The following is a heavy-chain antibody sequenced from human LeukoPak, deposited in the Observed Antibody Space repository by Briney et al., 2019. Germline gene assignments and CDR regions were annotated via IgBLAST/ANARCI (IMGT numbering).Heavy chain of an antibody. J-gene: IGHJ3*02. CDR2: IIPIFGTA. Sequence: SVKVSCKASGGTFSSYAISWVRQAPGQGLEWMGGIIPIFGTANYAQKFQGRVTITADESTSTAYMELSSLRSEDTAVYYCARVNSGSYYLNAFDIWGQGTKVTVSS. CDR1: GGTFSSYA. V-gene: IGHV1-69*01. D-gene: IGHD1-26*01. CDR3: ARVNSGSYYLNAFDI.